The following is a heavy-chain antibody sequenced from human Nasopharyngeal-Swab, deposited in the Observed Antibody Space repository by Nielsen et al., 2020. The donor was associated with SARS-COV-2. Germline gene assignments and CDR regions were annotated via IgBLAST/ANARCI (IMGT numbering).Heavy chain of an antibody. Sequence: ASVKVSCTASGYTFTGYYMHWVRQAPGQGLEWMGRINPNSGGTNYAQKFQGRVTMTRDTSISTAYMELSRLRSDDTAVYYCARPRRGYSYGYFDYWGQGTLVTVSS. J-gene: IGHJ4*02. CDR1: GYTFTGYY. D-gene: IGHD5-18*01. CDR2: INPNSGGT. CDR3: ARPRRGYSYGYFDY. V-gene: IGHV1-2*06.